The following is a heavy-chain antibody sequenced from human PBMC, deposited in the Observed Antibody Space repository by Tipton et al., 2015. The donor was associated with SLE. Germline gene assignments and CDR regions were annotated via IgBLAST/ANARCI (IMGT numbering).Heavy chain of an antibody. CDR3: PQYDNRWYGVD. CDR2: VDFHASEDGTIK. Sequence: SLRLSCAASGFTFSSHGMHWVRQAPGKGLEWVAFVDFHASEDGTIKYYADSVKGRFTISIENSKTKLYLQMNSLRPEDTALYYCPQYDNRWYGVDWGQGTLVTVSS. J-gene: IGHJ4*02. CDR1: GFTFSSHG. V-gene: IGHV3-30*19. D-gene: IGHD6-13*01.